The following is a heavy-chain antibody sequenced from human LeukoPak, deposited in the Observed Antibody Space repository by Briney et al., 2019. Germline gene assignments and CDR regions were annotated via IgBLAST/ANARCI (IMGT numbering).Heavy chain of an antibody. Sequence: PSETLSLTCTVSGGSISSYYWSWIRQPPGKGLEWIGYIYYSGSTNYNPSLKSRVTISVDTSKNQFSLKLSSVTAADTAVYYCAREGHEGGVMTWGQGTLVTVSS. CDR2: IYYSGST. J-gene: IGHJ5*02. CDR1: GGSISSYY. CDR3: AREGHEGGVMT. V-gene: IGHV4-59*01. D-gene: IGHD3-16*01.